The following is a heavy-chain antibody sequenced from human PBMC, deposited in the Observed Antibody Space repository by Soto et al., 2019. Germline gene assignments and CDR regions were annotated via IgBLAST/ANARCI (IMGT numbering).Heavy chain of an antibody. Sequence: SGKVSCTASGDTVTIKSIXRVRQCPGQGLEWMGWINVYNGNTKYAQQIQGRVNLTTDTSKSTAYMDLRSLRSDDTAVYYCERISSDSSGWLPDYWGKGTLVTVS. D-gene: IGHD6-19*01. CDR2: INVYNGNT. CDR1: GDTVTIKS. V-gene: IGHV1-18*01. CDR3: ERISSDSSGWLPDY. J-gene: IGHJ4*02.